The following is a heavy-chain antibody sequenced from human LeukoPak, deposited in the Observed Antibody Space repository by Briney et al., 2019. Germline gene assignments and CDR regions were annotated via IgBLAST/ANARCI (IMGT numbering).Heavy chain of an antibody. CDR2: IIHSGTN. J-gene: IGHJ5*02. CDR1: GGSFSGYY. D-gene: IGHD3-10*01. Sequence: SETLSLTCAVYGGSFSGYYWNWIRKPPGKGLEWIGEIIHSGTNSYNPSLKSRVTISVDTSKNQFSLKLSSVTSADTAVYYCARGRLWVRGNNWFDPWGQGTLVTVSS. CDR3: ARGRLWVRGNNWFDP. V-gene: IGHV4-34*01.